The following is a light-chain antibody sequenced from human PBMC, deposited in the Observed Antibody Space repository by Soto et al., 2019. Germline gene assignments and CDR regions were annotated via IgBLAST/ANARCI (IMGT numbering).Light chain of an antibody. CDR2: TEN. J-gene: IGLJ2*01. Sequence: QSVLSQPPSASGTPGQTVTISCSGGTSNIGGYHVHWYRQFPGRAPQLLIFTENQRPSGVPDRFSGSQSGTAASLAISGLQFEDEADYYCAVLDDSLNGHLVFGGGTKLTVL. CDR1: TSNIGGYH. CDR3: AVLDDSLNGHLV. V-gene: IGLV1-44*01.